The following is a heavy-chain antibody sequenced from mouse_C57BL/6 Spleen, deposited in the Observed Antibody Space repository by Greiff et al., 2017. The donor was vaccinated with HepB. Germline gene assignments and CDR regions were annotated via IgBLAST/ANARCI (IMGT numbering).Heavy chain of an antibody. D-gene: IGHD1-1*01. CDR3: ARHPSYGSSYVWFAY. J-gene: IGHJ3*01. V-gene: IGHV5-12*01. CDR2: ISNGGGST. Sequence: EVKLVESGGGLVQPGGSLKLSCAASGFTFSDYYMYWVRQTPEKRLEWVAYISNGGGSTYYPDTVKGRFTISRDNAKNTLYLQMSRLKSEDTAMYYCARHPSYGSSYVWFAYWGQGTLVTVSA. CDR1: GFTFSDYY.